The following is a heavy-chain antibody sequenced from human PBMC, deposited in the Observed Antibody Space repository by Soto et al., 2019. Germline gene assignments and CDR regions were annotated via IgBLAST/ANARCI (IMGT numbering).Heavy chain of an antibody. J-gene: IGHJ4*02. D-gene: IGHD4-17*01. Sequence: GGSLRLSCAASGFTFGSYAMHWVRQAPGKGLERVAVISYDGSNKYYADSVKGRFTISRDNSKNTLYLQMNSLRAEDTAVYYCARDFGDSLDYWGQGTLVTVSS. CDR1: GFTFGSYA. V-gene: IGHV3-30-3*01. CDR2: ISYDGSNK. CDR3: ARDFGDSLDY.